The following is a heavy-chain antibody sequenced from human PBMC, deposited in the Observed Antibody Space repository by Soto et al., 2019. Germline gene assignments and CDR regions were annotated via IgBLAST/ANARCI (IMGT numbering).Heavy chain of an antibody. V-gene: IGHV4-39*01. J-gene: IGHJ6*02. CDR3: ASTGRHYDCWSGSTYGMDV. Sequence: SETLSLTCTVSGGSISSSSYYWGWIRQPPGKGLEWIGSIYYSGSTYYNPSLKSRVTISVDTSKNQFSLKLSSVTAADTAVYYCASTGRHYDCWSGSTYGMDVWGQGTTVTVSS. CDR1: GGSISSSSYY. CDR2: IYYSGST. D-gene: IGHD3-3*01.